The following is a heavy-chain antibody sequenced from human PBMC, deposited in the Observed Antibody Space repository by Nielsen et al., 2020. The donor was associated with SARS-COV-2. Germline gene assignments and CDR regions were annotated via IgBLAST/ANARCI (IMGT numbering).Heavy chain of an antibody. V-gene: IGHV3-11*05. D-gene: IGHD3-10*01. CDR2: ISSSSSYT. CDR3: ARGGYYGSGIDY. J-gene: IGHJ4*02. CDR1: GFTFSDYY. Sequence: GESLKISCAASGFTFSDYYMSWIRQAPGKGLEWVSYISSSSSYTNYADSVKGRFTISRDNAKNSLYLQMSSLRAEDTAVYYCARGGYYGSGIDYWGQGTLVTVSS.